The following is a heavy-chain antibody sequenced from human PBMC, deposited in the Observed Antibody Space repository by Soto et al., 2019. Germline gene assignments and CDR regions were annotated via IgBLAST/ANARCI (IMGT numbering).Heavy chain of an antibody. D-gene: IGHD4-17*01. J-gene: IGHJ4*02. CDR1: GFSLNTSGVG. CDR2: IYWDADK. Sequence: QITLKESGPTLVKPTQTLTLTCTFSGFSLNTSGVGVGWIRQPPGKALEWLALIYWDADKRYSPSLKSRLTITQDTSKTQVVLTMTNMDTVDTGTYYGAHRPYGDDPIDYWFQGTLLTVSS. CDR3: AHRPYGDDPIDY. V-gene: IGHV2-5*02.